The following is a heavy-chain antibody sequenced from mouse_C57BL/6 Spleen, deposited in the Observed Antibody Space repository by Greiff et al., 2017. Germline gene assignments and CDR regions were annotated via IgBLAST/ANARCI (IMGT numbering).Heavy chain of an antibody. CDR1: GYTFTSYW. J-gene: IGHJ4*01. Sequence: QVQLQQPGAELVKPGASVKLSCKASGYTFTSYWMHWVKQRPGQGLEWIGMIHPNSGSTNYNEKFKSKATLTVDKSSSTAYMQLSSLTSEDSAVYYCARPDYGSSYNYAMDYWGQGTSVTVSS. D-gene: IGHD1-1*01. V-gene: IGHV1-64*01. CDR2: IHPNSGST. CDR3: ARPDYGSSYNYAMDY.